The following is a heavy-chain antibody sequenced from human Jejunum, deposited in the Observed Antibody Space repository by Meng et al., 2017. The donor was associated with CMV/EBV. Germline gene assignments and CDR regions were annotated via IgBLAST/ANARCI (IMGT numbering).Heavy chain of an antibody. Sequence: KYSGITLLNNHIHWMRQAPGQRLKWMALNKHSSGDARSTQKFQGRVTMTRNTSTNTIYMELSSLRFEDTAVYYCARDFSWSFGWWGQGTLVTVSS. CDR3: ARDFSWSFGW. D-gene: IGHD3-9*01. CDR2: NKHSSGDA. CDR1: GITLLNNH. J-gene: IGHJ4*02. V-gene: IGHV1-46*01.